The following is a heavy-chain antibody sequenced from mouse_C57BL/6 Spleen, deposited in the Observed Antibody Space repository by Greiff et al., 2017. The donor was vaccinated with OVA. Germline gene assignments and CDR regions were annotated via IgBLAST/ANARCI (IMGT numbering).Heavy chain of an antibody. CDR1: GYTFTDYY. CDR3: ADGPGRWYFDV. J-gene: IGHJ1*03. D-gene: IGHD2-3*01. V-gene: IGHV1-75*01. CDR2: IFPGSGST. Sequence: QVQLQQSGPELVKPGASVKISCKASGYTFTDYYINWVKQRPGQGLEWIGWIFPGSGSTYYNEKFKGKATLTVDKSSRTAYMLLSSRTSEDSAVYFCADGPGRWYFDVWGTGTTVTVSS.